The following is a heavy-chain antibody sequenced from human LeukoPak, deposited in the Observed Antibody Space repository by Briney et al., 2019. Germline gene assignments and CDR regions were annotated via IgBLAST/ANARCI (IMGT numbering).Heavy chain of an antibody. V-gene: IGHV1-69*04. Sequence: SVKVSCKASGGTFSSYAISWVRQAPGQGLEWMGSIIPILGIANYAQKFQGRVTITADKSTSTAYMELSSLRSEDTAVYYCARAAAPLQLWIPPVDYWGQGTLVTVSS. J-gene: IGHJ4*02. CDR2: IIPILGIA. CDR3: ARAAAPLQLWIPPVDY. CDR1: GGTFSSYA. D-gene: IGHD5-18*01.